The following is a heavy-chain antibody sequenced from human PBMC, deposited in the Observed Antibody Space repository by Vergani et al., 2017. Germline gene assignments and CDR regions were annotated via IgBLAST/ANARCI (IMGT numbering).Heavy chain of an antibody. CDR3: ARDSLAAAGTMGY. D-gene: IGHD6-13*01. Sequence: VQLVESGGGLVKPGGSLRLSCAASGFTFSDYYMSWVRQAPGKGLEWVSAISGSGGSTYYADSVKGRFTISRDNSKNTLYLQMNSLRAEDTAVYYCARDSLAAAGTMGYWGQGTLVTVSS. CDR2: ISGSGGST. V-gene: IGHV3-23*04. CDR1: GFTFSDYY. J-gene: IGHJ4*02.